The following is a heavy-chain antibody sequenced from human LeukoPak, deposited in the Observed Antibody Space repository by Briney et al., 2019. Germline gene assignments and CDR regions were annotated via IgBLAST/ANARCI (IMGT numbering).Heavy chain of an antibody. D-gene: IGHD2-2*01. CDR3: ARDEGYCSSTSCYPNWFDP. J-gene: IGHJ5*02. V-gene: IGHV1-18*01. Sequence: ASVTVSCKASGYTFTIYGISWVRQAPGQGLEWMGWISAYNGNTNYAQKLQGRVTMTTDTSTSTAYMELRSLRSDDTAVYYCARDEGYCSSTSCYPNWFDPWGQGTLVTVSS. CDR2: ISAYNGNT. CDR1: GYTFTIYG.